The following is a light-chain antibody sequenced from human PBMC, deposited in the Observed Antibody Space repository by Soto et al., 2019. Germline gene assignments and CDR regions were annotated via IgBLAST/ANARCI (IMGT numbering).Light chain of an antibody. CDR2: EVS. CDR3: SSYSISTAYL. CDR1: SSDVGGYDY. Sequence: QSVLTQPASVSGSPGQSITISCTGTSSDVGGYDYVSWYQLHPGKAPKLMVFEVSNRPSGVSYRFSGSKSGNTASLTISRLQAEDEADYFCSSYSISTAYLFGTGTKLTVL. J-gene: IGLJ1*01. V-gene: IGLV2-14*01.